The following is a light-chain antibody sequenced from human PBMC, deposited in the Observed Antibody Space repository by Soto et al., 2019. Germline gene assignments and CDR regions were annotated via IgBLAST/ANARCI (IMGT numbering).Light chain of an antibody. CDR2: DAS. Sequence: EIVLTQSPGTLSLSPGERATLSCRPSQSVANKLAWYQQRHGQPPRVXLYDASTRETGVPATFSGSGSGTEFTLTISSLQSEDFAVYYCQQYNNWPRTFGQGTKVDIK. CDR3: QQYNNWPRT. CDR1: QSVANK. J-gene: IGKJ1*01. V-gene: IGKV3-15*01.